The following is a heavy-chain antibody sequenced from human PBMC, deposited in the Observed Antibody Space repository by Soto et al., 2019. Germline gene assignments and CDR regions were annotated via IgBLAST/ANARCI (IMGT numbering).Heavy chain of an antibody. Sequence: QVQLVESGGGVVQPGRSLRLSCAASGFTFSSYGMHWVRQAPGKGLEWVAVIWYDGSNKYYADSVKGRFTISRDNSKNTLYLQMDSLRAEDTAVEYCAARRYSSGWYGTDYWGQGTLVTVSS. D-gene: IGHD6-19*01. V-gene: IGHV3-33*01. CDR1: GFTFSSYG. J-gene: IGHJ4*02. CDR3: AARRYSSGWYGTDY. CDR2: IWYDGSNK.